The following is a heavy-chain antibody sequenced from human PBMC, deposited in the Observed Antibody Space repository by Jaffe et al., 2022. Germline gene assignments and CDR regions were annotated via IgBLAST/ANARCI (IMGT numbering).Heavy chain of an antibody. CDR2: IYTSGST. CDR3: ARHHDNTGYYYFDY. V-gene: IGHV4-61*02. D-gene: IGHD3-22*01. J-gene: IGHJ4*02. Sequence: QVQLQESGPGLVKPSQTLSLTCTVSGGSISSGSYYWSWIRQPAGKGLEWIGRIYTSGSTNYNPSLKSRVTISLDTSKNQFSLKLSSVTAADTAVYYCARHHDNTGYYYFDYWGQGTLVTVSS. CDR1: GGSISSGSYY.